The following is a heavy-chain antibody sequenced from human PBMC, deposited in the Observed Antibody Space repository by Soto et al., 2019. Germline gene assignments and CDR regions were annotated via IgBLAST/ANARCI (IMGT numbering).Heavy chain of an antibody. Sequence: QVQLVQSGAELKKPGSSVKVSCKSSGGTFSNYAVSWVRQGPGQGLEWMGGFIPIFNTPNYAQKFQGRVTFSADESTGTAYMELSSLRSEDTAVYYCASRPRNGYNRWGQGTLVTVSS. CDR1: GGTFSNYA. D-gene: IGHD5-12*01. CDR3: ASRPRNGYNR. J-gene: IGHJ4*02. V-gene: IGHV1-69*01. CDR2: FIPIFNTP.